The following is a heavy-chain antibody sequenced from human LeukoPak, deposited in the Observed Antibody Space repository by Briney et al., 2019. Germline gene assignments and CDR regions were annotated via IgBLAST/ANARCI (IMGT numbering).Heavy chain of an antibody. CDR2: ISGSGGST. J-gene: IGHJ3*02. V-gene: IGHV3-23*01. CDR1: GFTFSSYA. D-gene: IGHD3-22*01. CDR3: AKDSSGYYSPDAFDI. Sequence: PGGSLRLSCAASGFTFSSYAMSWVRQAPGKGLEWVSAISGSGGSTYYADSVRGRFTISRDNSKNTLYLQMNSLRAEDTAVYYCAKDSSGYYSPDAFDIWGQGTMVTVSS.